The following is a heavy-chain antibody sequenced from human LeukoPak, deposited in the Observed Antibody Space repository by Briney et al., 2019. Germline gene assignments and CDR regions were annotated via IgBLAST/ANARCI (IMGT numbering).Heavy chain of an antibody. CDR2: IRYKASDK. J-gene: IGHJ4*02. Sequence: PAGSLRLSCAASGFTFSYYGMHWVRQPPGKGLEWVAFIRYKASDKYYADSVKGRFTISRDNSKNTLYLQMNSLRAEDTAVYYCAKAGSIRFDYWGQGTLVTVSS. CDR3: AKAGSIRFDY. CDR1: GFTFSYYG. D-gene: IGHD1-26*01. V-gene: IGHV3-30*02.